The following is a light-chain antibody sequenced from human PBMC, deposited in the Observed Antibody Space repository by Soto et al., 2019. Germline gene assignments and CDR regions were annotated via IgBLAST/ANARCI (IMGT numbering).Light chain of an antibody. Sequence: DIQLTQSPSFLSASVGDRVTITCRASQGISSYLAWYQQKPGTAPKLLIYAASTLQSGVPSRFSGSGSGTEFTLTISSLQQEDFATDYCQQLHSYPITFGQGTRLEIK. CDR3: QQLHSYPIT. CDR1: QGISSY. J-gene: IGKJ5*01. CDR2: AAS. V-gene: IGKV1-9*01.